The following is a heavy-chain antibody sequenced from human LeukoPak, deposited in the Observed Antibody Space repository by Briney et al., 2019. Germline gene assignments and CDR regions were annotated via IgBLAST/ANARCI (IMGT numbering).Heavy chain of an antibody. V-gene: IGHV3-66*02. Sequence: GGSLRLSCAASGFTVSSNYMSWVRQAPGKGLEWVSVIYSGGSTYYADSVKGRFTISRDNSKNTLYLQMNSLRAEDTAVYYCARGVGYCSSTSCRPNFDYWGQGTLATVSS. CDR1: GFTVSSNY. CDR2: IYSGGST. D-gene: IGHD2-2*01. J-gene: IGHJ4*02. CDR3: ARGVGYCSSTSCRPNFDY.